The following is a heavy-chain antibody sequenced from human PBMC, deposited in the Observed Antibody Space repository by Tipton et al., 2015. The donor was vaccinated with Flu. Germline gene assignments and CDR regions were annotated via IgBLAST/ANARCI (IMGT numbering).Heavy chain of an antibody. CDR2: IKSKTDGGTT. J-gene: IGHJ4*02. CDR3: PPALGQGSTYYYDSSGYSPPDY. Sequence: SLRLSCAASGFTFSNAWMSWVRQAPGKGLEWVGRIKSKTDGGTTDYAAPVKGRFTISRDDSKNTLYLQMNSLKTEGTAVYYCPPALGQGSTYYYDSSGYSPPDYWGQGPLVPFPS. D-gene: IGHD3-22*01. CDR1: GFTFSNAW. V-gene: IGHV3-15*01.